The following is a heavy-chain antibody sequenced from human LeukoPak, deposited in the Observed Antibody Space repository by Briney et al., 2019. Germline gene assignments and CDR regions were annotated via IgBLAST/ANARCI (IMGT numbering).Heavy chain of an antibody. Sequence: SETLSLTCAVYGGSFSGYYWSWIRHPPGKGLEWIGEINHSGSTNYNPSLKSRVTISKDTSKNQFSLRLSTVNAADTAVYYCARGRIAARPFDYWGQGTLVTVSS. D-gene: IGHD6-6*01. CDR2: INHSGST. J-gene: IGHJ4*02. CDR1: GGSFSGYY. V-gene: IGHV4-34*01. CDR3: ARGRIAARPFDY.